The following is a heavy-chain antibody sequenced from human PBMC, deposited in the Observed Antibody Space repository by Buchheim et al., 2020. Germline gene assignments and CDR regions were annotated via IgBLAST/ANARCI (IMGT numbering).Heavy chain of an antibody. Sequence: QVQLVQSGAEVKKPGASVKVSCKASGYTFTSYEINWVRQATGQGLEWMGWMNPNSGNTGYAQKFQGRVTMTRNTSISTAYMELSSLRSEDTAVYYCARVGGELLGVWLTDNWFDPWGQGTL. D-gene: IGHD1-26*01. J-gene: IGHJ5*02. CDR2: MNPNSGNT. CDR3: ARVGGELLGVWLTDNWFDP. V-gene: IGHV1-8*01. CDR1: GYTFTSYE.